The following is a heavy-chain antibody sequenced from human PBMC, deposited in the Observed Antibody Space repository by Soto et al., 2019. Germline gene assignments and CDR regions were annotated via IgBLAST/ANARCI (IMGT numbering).Heavy chain of an antibody. D-gene: IGHD4-17*01. CDR3: ARGTRRRSGDYDGYYYYYYMDV. CDR1: GYTFTSYD. Sequence: ASVKVSCKASGYTFTSYDINWVRQATGQGLEWMGWMNPNSGNTGYAQKFQGRVTMTRNTSISTAYMELSSLRSEDTAVYYCARGTRRRSGDYDGYYYYYYMDVWGKGTTVTVSS. V-gene: IGHV1-8*01. CDR2: MNPNSGNT. J-gene: IGHJ6*03.